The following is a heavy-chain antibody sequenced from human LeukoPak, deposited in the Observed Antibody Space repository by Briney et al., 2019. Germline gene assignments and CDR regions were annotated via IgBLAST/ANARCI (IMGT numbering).Heavy chain of an antibody. CDR1: GGSIRSYY. J-gene: IGHJ3*02. Sequence: SETLSLTCIVSGGSIRSYYWSWIRQPPEKGLEWIGNTHISGGTNYNPSLKSRVTISVDTSKNEFSLKLRSLIVADTAVYYCARSYDTSGYYDAFDIWGQGTMVTVSS. CDR2: THISGGT. CDR3: ARSYDTSGYYDAFDI. V-gene: IGHV4-4*09. D-gene: IGHD3-22*01.